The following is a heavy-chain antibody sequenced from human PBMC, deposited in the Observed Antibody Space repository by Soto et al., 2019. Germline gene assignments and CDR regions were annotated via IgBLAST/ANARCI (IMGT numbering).Heavy chain of an antibody. J-gene: IGHJ4*02. CDR3: ARGYYYDSSGYLLLYFDY. Sequence: ASVKVSCKASGYTFTGYSLHCVQQAPGQGLEWMGWINPNSGGTNYAQKFQGWVTMTRDTSISTAYMELSRLRSDDTAVYYCARGYYYDSSGYLLLYFDYWGQGTLVTVSS. V-gene: IGHV1-2*04. CDR2: INPNSGGT. D-gene: IGHD3-22*01. CDR1: GYTFTGYS.